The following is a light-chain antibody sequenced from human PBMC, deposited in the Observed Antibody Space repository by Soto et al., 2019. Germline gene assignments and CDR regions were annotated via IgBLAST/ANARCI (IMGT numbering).Light chain of an antibody. J-gene: IGKJ1*01. CDR2: DVS. CDR3: QQFDSYSWT. CDR1: QSVSNW. V-gene: IGKV1-5*01. Sequence: DIQMTQSPSTLSASVGETVTITCRASQSVSNWLAWYQQKPGKAPKLLIYDVSSLKSGVPSRFSGSGSGTEFILTISSLQPDDCATYYCQQFDSYSWTFGQGTKVDIK.